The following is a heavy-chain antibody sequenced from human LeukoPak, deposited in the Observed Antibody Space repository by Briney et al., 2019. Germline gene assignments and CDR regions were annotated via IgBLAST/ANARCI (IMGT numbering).Heavy chain of an antibody. Sequence: PSETLSLTCTVSGGSISSYYWSWIRQPPGKGLEWIGYIYYSGSTNYNPSLKSRVTISVDTSKNQFSLKLSSVTAADTAVYYCARASELLWFGELSTYYSDYWGQGTLVTVSS. CDR3: ARASELLWFGELSTYYSDY. CDR1: GGSISSYY. D-gene: IGHD3-10*01. V-gene: IGHV4-59*01. J-gene: IGHJ4*02. CDR2: IYYSGST.